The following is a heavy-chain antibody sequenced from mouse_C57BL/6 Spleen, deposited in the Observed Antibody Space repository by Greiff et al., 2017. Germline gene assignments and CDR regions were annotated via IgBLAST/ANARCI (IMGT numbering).Heavy chain of an antibody. J-gene: IGHJ4*01. CDR3: TRANWSDWAMDY. V-gene: IGHV1-15*01. Sequence: QVQLQQSGAELVRPGASVTLSCKASGYTFTDYEMNWVKQTPVHGLEWIGAIDPETGGTAYNQKFKGKAILTADKSSSTAYMELRSLTSEDSAVYYGTRANWSDWAMDYWGQGTSVTVSS. D-gene: IGHD4-1*01. CDR2: IDPETGGT. CDR1: GYTFTDYE.